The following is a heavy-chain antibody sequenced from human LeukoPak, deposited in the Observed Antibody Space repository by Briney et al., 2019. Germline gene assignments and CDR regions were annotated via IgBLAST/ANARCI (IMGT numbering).Heavy chain of an antibody. V-gene: IGHV3-7*01. J-gene: IGHJ4*02. CDR3: ARGGGN. D-gene: IGHD3-16*01. CDR2: IKQDGTEK. Sequence: PGGSLRLSCAASGFTFSSHSMSWVRQAPGKGLEWVANIKQDGTEKYYVDSVKGRFTISRDNAKNSLYLQMNSLRAEDTAVYYCARGGGNWGQGTLATVSS. CDR1: GFTFSSHS.